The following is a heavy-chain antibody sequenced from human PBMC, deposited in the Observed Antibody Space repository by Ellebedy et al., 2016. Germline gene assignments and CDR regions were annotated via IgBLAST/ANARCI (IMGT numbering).Heavy chain of an antibody. CDR2: ISGSGASA. V-gene: IGHV3-23*01. J-gene: IGHJ4*02. Sequence: GGSLRLSCAASGFTFSMYAFNWVRQAPGKGLEWVSVISGSGASAHYADSVEGRFTITRDNSKNMVFLQMNSLTDEDTAIYYCARNIYCDYWGQGALVTVSS. D-gene: IGHD1/OR15-1a*01. CDR1: GFTFSMYA. CDR3: ARNIYCDY.